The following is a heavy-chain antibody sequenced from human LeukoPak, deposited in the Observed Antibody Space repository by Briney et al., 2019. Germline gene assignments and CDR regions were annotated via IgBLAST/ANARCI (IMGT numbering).Heavy chain of an antibody. D-gene: IGHD3-22*01. CDR1: GGSISSDY. CDR3: ARLYYDSSGLIED. J-gene: IGHJ4*02. V-gene: IGHV4-59*08. CDR2: IYYSGST. Sequence: SETLSLICTVSGGSISSDYWSWIRQPPGKGLEWIGYIYYSGSTNCNPSLKSRVTISVDTSKNQFSLKLSSVTAADTAVYYCARLYYDSSGLIEDWGQGTLVTVSS.